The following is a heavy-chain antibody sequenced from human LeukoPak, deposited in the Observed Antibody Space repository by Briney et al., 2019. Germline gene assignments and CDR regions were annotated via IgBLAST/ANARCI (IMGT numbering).Heavy chain of an antibody. CDR3: ASSGAFDWLPAPFDY. Sequence: GGSLRLSCAASGFTFSSYGMHWVRQAPGKGLEWVAVIWYDGSNKYYADSVKGRFTISRDNSKNTLYLQMNSLRAEDTAVYYCASSGAFDWLPAPFDYWGQGTLVTVSS. CDR1: GFTFSSYG. CDR2: IWYDGSNK. J-gene: IGHJ4*02. D-gene: IGHD3-9*01. V-gene: IGHV3-33*01.